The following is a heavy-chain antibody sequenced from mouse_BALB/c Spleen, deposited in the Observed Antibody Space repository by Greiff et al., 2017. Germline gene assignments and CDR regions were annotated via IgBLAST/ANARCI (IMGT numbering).Heavy chain of an antibody. Sequence: QVQLQQSGAELVRPGVSVKISCKGSGYTFTDYAMHWVKQSHAKSLEWIGVISTYYGDASYNQKFKGKATMTVDKSSSTAYMELARLTSEDSAIYYCARDGKEGVDYWGQGTTLTVSS. CDR3: ARDGKEGVDY. J-gene: IGHJ2*01. CDR1: GYTFTDYA. D-gene: IGHD2-1*01. CDR2: ISTYYGDA. V-gene: IGHV1S137*01.